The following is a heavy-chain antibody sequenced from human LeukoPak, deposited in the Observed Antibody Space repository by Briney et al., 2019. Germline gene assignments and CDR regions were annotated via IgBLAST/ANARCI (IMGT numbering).Heavy chain of an antibody. Sequence: PGGSLRLSCAASGFTFSSYSMNWVRQAPGKGLEWVSSISSSSSYIYYADSVKGRFTISRDNAKNSLYLQMNSLRAEDTAVYYCATVRVERDGYSAGFDFWGQGTLVTVSS. CDR2: ISSSSSYI. CDR1: GFTFSSYS. V-gene: IGHV3-21*01. J-gene: IGHJ4*02. D-gene: IGHD5-24*01. CDR3: ATVRVERDGYSAGFDF.